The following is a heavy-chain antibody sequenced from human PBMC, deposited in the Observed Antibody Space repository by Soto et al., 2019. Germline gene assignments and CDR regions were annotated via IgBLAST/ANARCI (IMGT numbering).Heavy chain of an antibody. D-gene: IGHD6-6*01. CDR3: ARKNIAARPGGLDP. CDR1: GFTFSSYG. J-gene: IGHJ5*02. Sequence: QVQLVESGGGVVQPGRSLRLSCAASGFTFSSYGMHWVRQAPGKGLEWVAVIWYDGSNKYYADSVKGRFTISRDNSKNTLYLQMNSLSAEDTAVYYCARKNIAARPGGLDPWGQGTLVTVSS. V-gene: IGHV3-33*01. CDR2: IWYDGSNK.